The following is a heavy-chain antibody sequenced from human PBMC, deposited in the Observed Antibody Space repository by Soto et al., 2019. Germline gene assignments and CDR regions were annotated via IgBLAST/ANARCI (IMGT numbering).Heavy chain of an antibody. CDR2: INHSGST. D-gene: IGHD6-6*01. CDR1: GGSFSGYY. V-gene: IGHV4-34*01. Sequence: QVQLQQWGAGLLKPSETLSLTCAVYGGSFSGYYWSWIRQPPGNGLEWIGEINHSGSTTYNPSLTSRVTISVDTSKNQCSLKLSSVPAADTAVYYCARAPKYSRRNWSDPWGQGTLVTVSS. J-gene: IGHJ5*02. CDR3: ARAPKYSRRNWSDP.